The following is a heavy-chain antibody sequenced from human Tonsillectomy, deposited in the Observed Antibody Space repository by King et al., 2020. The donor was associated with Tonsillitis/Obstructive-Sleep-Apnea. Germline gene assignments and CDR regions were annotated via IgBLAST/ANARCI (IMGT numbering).Heavy chain of an antibody. V-gene: IGHV1-69*01. Sequence: VQLVESGAEVKKPGASVKVSCKASGGTFSSYAISWVRQAPGQGLEWGGGIIPIFGTANYAQKFQGRVTITADEFTSTAYMELSSLRSEDTAVYYCAADFVVGPYYYYMDVWGKGTTVTVSS. CDR2: IIPIFGTA. CDR1: GGTFSSYA. D-gene: IGHD2-2*01. CDR3: AADFVVGPYYYYMDV. J-gene: IGHJ6*03.